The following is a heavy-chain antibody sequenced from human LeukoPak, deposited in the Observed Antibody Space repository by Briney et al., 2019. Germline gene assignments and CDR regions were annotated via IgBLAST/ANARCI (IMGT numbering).Heavy chain of an antibody. Sequence: GASVKVSCKASGYTFTGYYMHWVRQAPGQGLEWMGWINPNSGGTNYAQKFQGRVTMTRDTSISTAYMELSRLRSDDTAVYYCARAVTMVRGVNPPPRHWGQGTLVTVSS. CDR1: GYTFTGYY. J-gene: IGHJ4*02. CDR2: INPNSGGT. V-gene: IGHV1-2*02. CDR3: ARAVTMVRGVNPPPRH. D-gene: IGHD3-10*01.